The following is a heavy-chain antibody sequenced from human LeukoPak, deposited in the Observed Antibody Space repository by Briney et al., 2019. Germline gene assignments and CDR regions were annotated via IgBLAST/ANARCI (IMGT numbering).Heavy chain of an antibody. D-gene: IGHD6-13*01. J-gene: IGHJ3*01. CDR2: ITWNSGSI. V-gene: IGHV3-9*01. CDR3: AKDNGVGSSWDAFDV. CDR1: GFTFGDYP. Sequence: GGSLRLSCAASGFTFGDYPMHWVRQAPGKDLEWVSGITWNSGSIGYADSVKGRFTISRDNAKNSLYLQMNSLRAEDTALYYCAKDNGVGSSWDAFDVWGQGTRVTVSS.